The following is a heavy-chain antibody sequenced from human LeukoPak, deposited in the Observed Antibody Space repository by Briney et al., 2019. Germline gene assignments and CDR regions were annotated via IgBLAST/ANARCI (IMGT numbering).Heavy chain of an antibody. CDR1: GFTFSSYE. J-gene: IGHJ4*02. V-gene: IGHV3-48*03. Sequence: GGSLRLSCAASGFTFSSYEMNWVRQAPGKGLEWVSYISSSGSTIYYADSVKGRFTISRDNAKNSLYLQMNSLRAEDTALYYCAKARYYDLLGYFDYWGQGTLVTVSS. CDR2: ISSSGSTI. D-gene: IGHD3-22*01. CDR3: AKARYYDLLGYFDY.